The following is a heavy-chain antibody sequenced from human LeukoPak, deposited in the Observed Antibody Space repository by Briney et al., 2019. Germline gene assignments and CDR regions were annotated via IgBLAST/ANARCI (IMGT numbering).Heavy chain of an antibody. CDR2: IYYSGST. J-gene: IGHJ4*02. V-gene: IGHV4-59*01. D-gene: IGHD3-22*01. Sequence: KPSETLSLTCTVSGGSISSYYWSWIRQPPGKGLEWIGYIYYSGSTNYNPSLKSRVTISVDTSKDQFSLKLSSVTAADTAVYYCAGAAYDSSGYYLPRMYYFDYWGQGTLVTV. CDR1: GGSISSYY. CDR3: AGAAYDSSGYYLPRMYYFDY.